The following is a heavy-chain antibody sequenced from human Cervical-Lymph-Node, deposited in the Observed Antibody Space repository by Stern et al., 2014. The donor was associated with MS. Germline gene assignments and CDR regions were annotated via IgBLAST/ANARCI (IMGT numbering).Heavy chain of an antibody. CDR2: IIPLFDST. V-gene: IGHV1-69*01. CDR3: ARGGLYYYYSGMDV. J-gene: IGHJ6*02. CDR1: GVTFSNSS. Sequence: VQLEESGTEVKKPGSSAKVSCKASGVTFSNSSITWVRQAPGQGLEWMGGIIPLFDSTHYAQMFQGRVTITADESTITSYMELNSLRSEDTAVYYCARGGLYYYYSGMDVWGQGTTVIVSS.